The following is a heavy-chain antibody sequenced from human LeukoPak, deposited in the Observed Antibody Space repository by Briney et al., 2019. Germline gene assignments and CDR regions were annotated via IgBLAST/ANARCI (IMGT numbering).Heavy chain of an antibody. J-gene: IGHJ6*02. CDR1: GFTFSSYA. D-gene: IGHD1/OR15-1a*01. CDR2: ISYDGSNK. V-gene: IGHV3-30-3*01. Sequence: GSLRLSCAASGFTFSSYAMHWVRQAPGKGLEWVAVISYDGSNKYYADSVKGRFTISRDNSKNTLYLQMNSLRAEDTAVYYCARVKTSEGDYYGMDVWGQGTTVTVSS. CDR3: ARVKTSEGDYYGMDV.